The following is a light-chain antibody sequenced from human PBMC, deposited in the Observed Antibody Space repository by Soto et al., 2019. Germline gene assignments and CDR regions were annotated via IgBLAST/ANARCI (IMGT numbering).Light chain of an antibody. CDR2: AAS. CDR1: QSIGSY. CDR3: QQSYRTPYT. V-gene: IGKV1-39*01. J-gene: IGKJ3*01. Sequence: DIQLTQSPSSLSPSVGDRVTSTCRARQSIGSYLNWYQHKPGKAPKLLIYAASHTHRGVPSRFIGSGYGTDFTLTVSSLQPDDLATYDCQQSYRTPYTFGPGTNMDIK.